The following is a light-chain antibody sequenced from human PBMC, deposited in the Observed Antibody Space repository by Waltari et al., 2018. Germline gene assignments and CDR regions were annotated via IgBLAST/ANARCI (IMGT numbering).Light chain of an antibody. J-gene: IGKJ1*01. CDR2: RAS. CDR3: QQYDDWPRT. Sequence: EIVMTQSPASLSVSPGDRVTLSCRASQSVGTSLAWYQQRPGRAPRLLVYRASTSASDIPARFSGSGSVTDFTLSISTLQSEDFAVYYCQQYDDWPRTFGQGTKVEIK. V-gene: IGKV3-15*01. CDR1: QSVGTS.